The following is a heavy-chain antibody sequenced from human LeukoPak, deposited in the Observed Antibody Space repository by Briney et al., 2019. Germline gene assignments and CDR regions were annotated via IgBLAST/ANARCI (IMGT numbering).Heavy chain of an antibody. CDR3: ARDDSSGYYSLMFDY. CDR1: GFTFSSYA. CDR2: ISYDGSNK. Sequence: GGSLRLSCAASGFTFSSYAMHWVRQAPGKGLEWVAVISYDGSNKYYADSVKGRFTISRDNSKNTLYLQMNSLRAEDTAVYYCARDDSSGYYSLMFDYWGQGTLVTVSS. V-gene: IGHV3-30*04. D-gene: IGHD3-22*01. J-gene: IGHJ4*02.